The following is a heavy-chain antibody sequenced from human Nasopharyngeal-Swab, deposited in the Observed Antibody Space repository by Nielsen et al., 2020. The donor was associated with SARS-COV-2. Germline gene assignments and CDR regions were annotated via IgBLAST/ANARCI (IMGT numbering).Heavy chain of an antibody. V-gene: IGHV3-48*03. D-gene: IGHD2-2*01. CDR1: GFTFSSYE. CDR3: ARGWVTSDAFDI. Sequence: GGSLRLSCAASGFTFSSYEMNWVRQAPGKGLEWVSYISSSGSIIYYADSVKGRFTISRDNAKNSLYLQMNSLRAEDTAVYYCARGWVTSDAFDIWGQGTMVTVSS. J-gene: IGHJ3*02. CDR2: ISSSGSII.